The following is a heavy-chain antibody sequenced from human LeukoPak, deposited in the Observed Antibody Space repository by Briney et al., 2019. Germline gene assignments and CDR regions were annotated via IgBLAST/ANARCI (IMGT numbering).Heavy chain of an antibody. J-gene: IGHJ5*02. V-gene: IGHV4-59*01. CDR2: IYSRGGT. Sequence: PSETLSLTCTVSGGSISTYYWSWIRQPPGKGLEWIGYIYSRGGTDYNPSLKSRVTISLDTSKNQFSLKLNSVTAADTAVYYCARSLVRGLSNWFDPWGQGTLVTVSS. CDR1: GGSISTYY. CDR3: ARSLVRGLSNWFDP. D-gene: IGHD3-10*01.